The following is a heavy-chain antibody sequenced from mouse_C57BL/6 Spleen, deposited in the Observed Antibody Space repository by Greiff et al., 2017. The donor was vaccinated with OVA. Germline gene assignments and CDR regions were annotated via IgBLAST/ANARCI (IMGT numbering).Heavy chain of an antibody. J-gene: IGHJ2*01. CDR1: GYTFTDYY. D-gene: IGHD1-1*01. Sequence: VQLQQSGPELVKPGASVKISCKASGYTFTDYYMNWVKQSHGKSLEWIGDINPNNGGTSYNQKFKGKATLTVDKSSSTAYMELRSLTSEDSAVYYCASGDDTTVVVLRYYFDYWGQGTTLTVSS. CDR3: ASGDDTTVVVLRYYFDY. CDR2: INPNNGGT. V-gene: IGHV1-26*01.